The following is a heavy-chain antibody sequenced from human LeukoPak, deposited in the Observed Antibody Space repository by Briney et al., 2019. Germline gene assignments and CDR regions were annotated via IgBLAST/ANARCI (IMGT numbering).Heavy chain of an antibody. J-gene: IGHJ4*02. CDR3: ARGPHYYGSGSYRGFDY. V-gene: IGHV1-8*01. D-gene: IGHD3-10*01. Sequence: ASVKVSCKASGYTFTSYDINWVRQATGQGLEWMGWMNPNSGNTGYAQKFQGRVTMTRNTSISTAHMELSSLRSEDTAVYYCARGPHYYGSGSYRGFDYWGQGTLVTVSS. CDR1: GYTFTSYD. CDR2: MNPNSGNT.